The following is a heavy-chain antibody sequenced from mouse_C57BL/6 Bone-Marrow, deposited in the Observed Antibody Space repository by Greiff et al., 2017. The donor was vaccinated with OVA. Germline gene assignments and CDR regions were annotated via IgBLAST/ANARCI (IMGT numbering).Heavy chain of an antibody. CDR2: ISNGGGST. Sequence: VQLKESGGGLVQPGGSLKLSCAASGFTFSDYYMYWVRQTPEKRLECVAYISNGGGSTYYPDTVKGRFTISRDNAKNTLYLQMSRLKSEDTAMYYCARLYYYGWYFDVWGTGTTVTVSS. CDR3: ARLYYYGWYFDV. CDR1: GFTFSDYY. D-gene: IGHD1-1*01. J-gene: IGHJ1*03. V-gene: IGHV5-12*01.